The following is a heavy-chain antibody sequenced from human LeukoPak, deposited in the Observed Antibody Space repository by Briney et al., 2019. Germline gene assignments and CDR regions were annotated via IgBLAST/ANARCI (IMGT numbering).Heavy chain of an antibody. CDR1: GFTFSSYS. D-gene: IGHD2-2*01. V-gene: IGHV3-48*01. CDR3: ASDGLVVPAYAFDI. J-gene: IGHJ3*02. Sequence: PGGSLRLSCAASGFTFSSYSMNWVRQAPGKGLEWVSYISSSSSTIYYADSVKGRFTISRDNAKNSLYLQMNSLRAEDTAVYYCASDGLVVPAYAFDIWGQGTMVTVSS. CDR2: ISSSSSTI.